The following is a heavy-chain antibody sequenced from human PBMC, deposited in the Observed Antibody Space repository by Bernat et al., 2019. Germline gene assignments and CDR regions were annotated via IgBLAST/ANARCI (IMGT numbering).Heavy chain of an antibody. J-gene: IGHJ3*02. V-gene: IGHV3-30*03. Sequence: QVQLVESGGGVVQPGRSLRLSCAASGFTFSSYGMHWVRQAPGKGLEWVAVISYDGSNKYYADSVKGRFTISRDNSKNTLYLQMNSLRAEDTAVYYCARRDCSGGSCLAGVGAFDIWGQGTMVTVSS. CDR1: GFTFSSYG. CDR2: ISYDGSNK. CDR3: ARRDCSGGSCLAGVGAFDI. D-gene: IGHD2-15*01.